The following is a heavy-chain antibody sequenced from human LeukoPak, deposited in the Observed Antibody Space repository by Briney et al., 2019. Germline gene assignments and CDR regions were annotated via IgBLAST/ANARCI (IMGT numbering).Heavy chain of an antibody. CDR3: ARAGYSSGWDFDY. J-gene: IGHJ4*02. CDR1: GHTFTAYY. Sequence: ASVKVSCKASGHTFTAYYMFWVRQAPGQGLEWLGWINPNSGGTNYAQKFQGRVTMTRDTSISTAYMELSRLRSDDTAVYYCARAGYSSGWDFDYWGQGTLVTVSS. D-gene: IGHD6-19*01. V-gene: IGHV1-2*02. CDR2: INPNSGGT.